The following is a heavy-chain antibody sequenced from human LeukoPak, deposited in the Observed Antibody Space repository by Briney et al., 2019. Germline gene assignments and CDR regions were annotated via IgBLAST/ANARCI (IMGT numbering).Heavy chain of an antibody. D-gene: IGHD3-9*01. Sequence: SETLSLTCTVSGGSISSYYWSWIRQPPGKGLEWIGYIYHSGSTNYNPSLKSRVTISVDTSKNQFSLKLSSVTTADTAVYYCARTYYDILTGYYSFDYWGQGTLVTVSS. V-gene: IGHV4-59*01. CDR3: ARTYYDILTGYYSFDY. CDR1: GGSISSYY. CDR2: IYHSGST. J-gene: IGHJ4*02.